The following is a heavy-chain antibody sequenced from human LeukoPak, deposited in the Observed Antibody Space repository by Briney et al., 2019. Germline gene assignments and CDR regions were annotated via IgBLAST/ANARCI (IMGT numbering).Heavy chain of an antibody. CDR1: GGSISSYY. D-gene: IGHD2-21*02. CDR3: ARRRGLLMGDSFDY. J-gene: IGHJ4*02. V-gene: IGHV4-59*01. CDR2: IYYSGST. Sequence: SETLSLTCTVSGGSISSYYWSWIRQPPGKGLEWIGYIYYSGSTNYNPSPKSRVTISVDTSKNQFSLKLSSVTAADTAVYYCARRRGLLMGDSFDYWGQGTLVTVSS.